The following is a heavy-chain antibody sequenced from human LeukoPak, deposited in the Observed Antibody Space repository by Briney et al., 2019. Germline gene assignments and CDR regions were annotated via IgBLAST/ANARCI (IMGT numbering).Heavy chain of an antibody. CDR1: GGTFSSYA. J-gene: IGHJ4*02. CDR3: ARSGECTNGVCWAHYFDY. V-gene: IGHV1-69*05. CDR2: IIPIFGTA. Sequence: SVKVSCKASGGTFSSYAISRVRQAPGQGLEWMGRIIPIFGTANYAQKFQGRVTITTDESTSTAYMELSSLRSEDTAVYYCARSGECTNGVCWAHYFDYWGQGTLVTVSS. D-gene: IGHD2-8*01.